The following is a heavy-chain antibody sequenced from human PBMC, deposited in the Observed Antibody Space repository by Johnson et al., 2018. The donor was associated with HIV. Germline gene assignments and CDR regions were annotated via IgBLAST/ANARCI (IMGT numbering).Heavy chain of an antibody. CDR2: ISYDGSDK. V-gene: IGHV3-30*04. CDR1: GFTFSSYA. J-gene: IGHJ3*02. CDR3: ARGSRYTHDNDDVYLLQAFDI. Sequence: QVPLVESGGGVVQPGRSLRLSCAASGFTFSSYAMHWVRQAPAKGLEWVAVISYDGSDKYYAASVKGRFTISRDSSKNTLYLQMNTLRADDTAVYYCARGSRYTHDNDDVYLLQAFDIWGQGTMVTVSS. D-gene: IGHD3-16*01.